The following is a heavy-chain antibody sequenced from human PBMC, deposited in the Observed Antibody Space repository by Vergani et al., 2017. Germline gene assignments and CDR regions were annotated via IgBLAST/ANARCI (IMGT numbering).Heavy chain of an antibody. Sequence: QVQLVQSGAEVKKPGASVKVSCKASGYTFTGYYMHWVRQAPGQGLEWMGWINPNSGGTNYAQKFQGRVTMTRVTSIRTAYMELSRLRSDDTAVYYCVGGDFWSGTPFDAFDIWGQGTMVTVSS. D-gene: IGHD3-3*01. J-gene: IGHJ3*02. CDR3: VGGDFWSGTPFDAFDI. CDR1: GYTFTGYY. V-gene: IGHV1-2*02. CDR2: INPNSGGT.